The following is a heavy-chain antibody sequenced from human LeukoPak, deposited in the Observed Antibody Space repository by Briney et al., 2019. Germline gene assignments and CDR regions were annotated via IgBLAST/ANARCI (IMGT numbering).Heavy chain of an antibody. V-gene: IGHV1-58*02. Sequence: GASVKVSCKASGFTFTSSAMQWVRQARGQRLEWIGWIVVGSGNTNYAQKFQKKVTITRDMSTSTAYMELSSLRSEDTAVYYCARDSNEFGELVGWFDPWGQGTLVTVSS. D-gene: IGHD3-10*01. CDR2: IVVGSGNT. J-gene: IGHJ5*02. CDR3: ARDSNEFGELVGWFDP. CDR1: GFTFTSSA.